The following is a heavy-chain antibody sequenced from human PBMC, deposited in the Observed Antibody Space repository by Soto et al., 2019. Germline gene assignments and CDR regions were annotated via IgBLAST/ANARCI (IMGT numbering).Heavy chain of an antibody. J-gene: IGHJ4*02. CDR3: ARSNYDFWSGYSTLFDY. D-gene: IGHD3-3*01. CDR2: IYYSGST. V-gene: IGHV4-39*01. CDR1: GGSISSSSYY. Sequence: QLQLQESGPGLVKPSETLSLTCTVSGGSISSSSYYWGWIRQPPGKGLEWIGSIYYSGSTYYNPSLKSRVTISGDTSKNQFSLKLSSVTAADTAVYYCARSNYDFWSGYSTLFDYWGQGTLVTVSS.